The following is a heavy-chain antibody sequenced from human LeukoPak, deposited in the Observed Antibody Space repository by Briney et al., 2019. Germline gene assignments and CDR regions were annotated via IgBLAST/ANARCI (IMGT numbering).Heavy chain of an antibody. D-gene: IGHD3-22*01. Sequence: GGSLRLSCAAPGFTFSSYSMNWVRQAPGKGLEWVSSISSSSSYIYYADSVKGRFTISRDNAKNSLYLQMNSLRAEDTAVYYCTRTPVIRSSGYSDYWGQGTLVTVSS. CDR1: GFTFSSYS. V-gene: IGHV3-21*01. CDR3: TRTPVIRSSGYSDY. J-gene: IGHJ4*02. CDR2: ISSSSSYI.